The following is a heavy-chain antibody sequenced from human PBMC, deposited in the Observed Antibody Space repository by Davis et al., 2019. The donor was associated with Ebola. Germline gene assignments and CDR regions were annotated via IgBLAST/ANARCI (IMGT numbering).Heavy chain of an antibody. D-gene: IGHD3-9*01. Sequence: ASVKVSCKASGYTFTSYDINWVRQATGQGLEWMGWMNPNSGNTGYAQKFQGRVTITRNTSISTAYMELSSLRSEDMAVYYCARGEWDILTGYYVRGFDYWGQGTLVTVSS. CDR2: MNPNSGNT. V-gene: IGHV1-8*03. CDR3: ARGEWDILTGYYVRGFDY. J-gene: IGHJ4*02. CDR1: GYTFTSYD.